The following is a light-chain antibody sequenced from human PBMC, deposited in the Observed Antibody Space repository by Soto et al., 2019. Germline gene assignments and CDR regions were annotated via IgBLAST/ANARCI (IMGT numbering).Light chain of an antibody. J-gene: IGKJ4*01. V-gene: IGKV3-15*01. Sequence: EIVMTQSPATLSVSPGDRATLSCRASQGVGNNVAWYLQRRGQTPRLLIYAASTRATGVPAKFSASGSGTEFTLTITSLQSEDNAVYWCQQYKNWPLTFGGGTRVE. CDR1: QGVGNN. CDR3: QQYKNWPLT. CDR2: AAS.